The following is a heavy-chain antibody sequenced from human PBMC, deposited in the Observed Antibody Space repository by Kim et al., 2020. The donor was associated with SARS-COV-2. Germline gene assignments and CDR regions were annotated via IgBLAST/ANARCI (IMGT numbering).Heavy chain of an antibody. Sequence: SPSFQGQVTIAADKSSSTAYLQWSSLKASDTAMYYCARGGVIVTTPTFDYWGQGTLVTVSS. CDR3: ARGGVIVTTPTFDY. V-gene: IGHV5-51*01. J-gene: IGHJ4*02. D-gene: IGHD5-12*01.